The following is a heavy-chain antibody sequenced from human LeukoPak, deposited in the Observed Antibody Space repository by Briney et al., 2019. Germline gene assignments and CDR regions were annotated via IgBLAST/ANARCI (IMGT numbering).Heavy chain of an antibody. D-gene: IGHD5-12*01. CDR1: GGSISSYY. CDR3: ARGSSSGTSGHDAFDI. J-gene: IGHJ3*02. CDR2: IYYSGST. Sequence: SETLSLTCTVSGGSISSYYWSWIRQPPGKGLEWIGYIYYSGSTNYNPSLKSRVTISVDTSKNQFSLKLSSVTAADTAVYYCARGSSSGTSGHDAFDIWGQGTMVTVSS. V-gene: IGHV4-59*01.